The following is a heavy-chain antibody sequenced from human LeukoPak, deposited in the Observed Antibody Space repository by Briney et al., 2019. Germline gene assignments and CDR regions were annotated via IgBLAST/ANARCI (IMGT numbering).Heavy chain of an antibody. Sequence: GGSLRLSCAASGFTFSSYAMSWVRQAPGKGLEWVSAISGSGGSTYYADSVKGRFTISRDNSKNTLYLQMNSLRAEDTAVYYCARSERGRYFDWLFNYWGQGTLVTVSS. CDR1: GFTFSSYA. CDR2: ISGSGGST. D-gene: IGHD3-9*01. J-gene: IGHJ4*02. CDR3: ARSERGRYFDWLFNY. V-gene: IGHV3-23*01.